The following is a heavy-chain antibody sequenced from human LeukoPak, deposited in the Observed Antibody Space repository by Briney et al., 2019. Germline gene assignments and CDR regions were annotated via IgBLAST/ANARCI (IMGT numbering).Heavy chain of an antibody. CDR2: IQNTGGT. Sequence: PSETLSPTCTVSSASISSYYWGWIRQSPGKGLEWIGYIQNTGGTNYNPSLKSRVSISKDTSKNQFSLQVSSVTAADTAVYYCAKHGSGWSFDYWGQGTLVTVSS. V-gene: IGHV4-59*01. D-gene: IGHD6-19*01. CDR3: AKHGSGWSFDY. J-gene: IGHJ4*02. CDR1: SASISSYY.